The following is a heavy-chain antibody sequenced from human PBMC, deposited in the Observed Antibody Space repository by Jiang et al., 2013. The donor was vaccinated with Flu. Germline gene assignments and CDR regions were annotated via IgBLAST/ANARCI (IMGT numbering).Heavy chain of an antibody. V-gene: IGHV5-51*01. J-gene: IGHJ1*01. CDR3: VRVFHTNNFFGRTGRFEY. Sequence: GAEVKKPGESLRISCQASGYRFANYWIGWVRQTPGRGLEWMGIIFPNDGDTRYNPSFQGQVTISAETSISSVYLQWASLKTSDSAIYFCVRVFHTNNFFGRTGRFEYWGQGALVSVSS. D-gene: IGHD1-1*01. CDR1: GYRFANYW. CDR2: IFPNDGDT.